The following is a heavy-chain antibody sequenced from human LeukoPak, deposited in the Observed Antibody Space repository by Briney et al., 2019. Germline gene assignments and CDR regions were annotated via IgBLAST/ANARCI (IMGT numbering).Heavy chain of an antibody. Sequence: PGGSLRLSCAASGFTFSSYDMHWVRQATGKGLEWVSGIGTAGDTYYPGSVKGRFTISRENAKKSLYLQMNSLRAGDTAVHYCVRVGSGWFFDYWGQGTLVTVSS. CDR2: IGTAGDT. J-gene: IGHJ4*02. CDR1: GFTFSSYD. CDR3: VRVGSGWFFDY. D-gene: IGHD6-19*01. V-gene: IGHV3-13*01.